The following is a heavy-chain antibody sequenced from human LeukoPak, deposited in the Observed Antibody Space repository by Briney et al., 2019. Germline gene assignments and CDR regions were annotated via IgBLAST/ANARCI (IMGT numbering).Heavy chain of an antibody. CDR2: INAVNGNT. Sequence: VASVKVSCKTSGYDFTSYAMHWVRQAPGQRLEWMGWINAVNGNTKLSQKFQERVIITSDTSASTTYMEMSSLRFDDTAMYYCARAPLTTYPRWGQGTLVTVSS. CDR3: ARAPLTTYPR. D-gene: IGHD2/OR15-2a*01. CDR1: GYDFTSYA. V-gene: IGHV1-3*01. J-gene: IGHJ4*02.